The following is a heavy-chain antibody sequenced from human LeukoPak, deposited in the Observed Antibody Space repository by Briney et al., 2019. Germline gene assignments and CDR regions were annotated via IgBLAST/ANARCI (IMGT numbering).Heavy chain of an antibody. V-gene: IGHV1-2*02. J-gene: IGHJ3*02. CDR3: ASKAVASYSEAAFDI. CDR2: INPNSGGT. D-gene: IGHD6-19*01. Sequence: ASVKVSCKASGYTFTGYYMHWVRQAPGQGLEWMGWINPNSGGTNYAQKFQGRVTMTRDTSISTAYMELSRLRSDDTAVYYCASKAVASYSEAAFDIWGQGTMVTVPS. CDR1: GYTFTGYY.